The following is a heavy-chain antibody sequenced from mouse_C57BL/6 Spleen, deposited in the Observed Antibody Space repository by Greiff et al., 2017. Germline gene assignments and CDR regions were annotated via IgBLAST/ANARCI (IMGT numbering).Heavy chain of an antibody. CDR3: TTRDGDYEAMDY. V-gene: IGHV14-1*01. Sequence: VQLQQSGAELVRPGASVKLSCTASGFNIKDYYMHWVKQRPEQGLEWIGRIDPEDGDTEYAPKFQGKATMTADTSSNTAYLQLSSLTSEDTAVYYCTTRDGDYEAMDYWGQGTSVTVSS. J-gene: IGHJ4*01. D-gene: IGHD2-13*01. CDR1: GFNIKDYY. CDR2: IDPEDGDT.